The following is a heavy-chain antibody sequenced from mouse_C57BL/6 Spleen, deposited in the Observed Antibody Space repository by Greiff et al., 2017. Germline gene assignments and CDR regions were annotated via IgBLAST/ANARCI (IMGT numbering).Heavy chain of an antibody. CDR3: ARGDSSGPGDY. J-gene: IGHJ2*01. Sequence: VQLQQPGAELVRPGTSVKLSCKASGYTFTSYWMHWVKQRPGQGLEWIGVIDPSDSYTNYNQKFKGKATLTVDTSSSTAYMQLSSLTSEDSAVYYCARGDSSGPGDYWGQGTTLTVSS. CDR1: GYTFTSYW. D-gene: IGHD3-2*02. CDR2: IDPSDSYT. V-gene: IGHV1-59*01.